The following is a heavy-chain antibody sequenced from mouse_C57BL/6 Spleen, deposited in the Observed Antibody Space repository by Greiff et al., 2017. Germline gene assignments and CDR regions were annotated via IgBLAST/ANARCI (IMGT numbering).Heavy chain of an antibody. CDR3: ARRGTTVVATRVFYYFDY. Sequence: EVQLQESGPGLVKPSQSLSLTCSVTGYSITSGYYWNWIRQFPGNKLEWMGYISYDGSNNYNPSLKNRISITRDTSKNQFFLKLNSVTTEDTATYYCARRGTTVVATRVFYYFDYWGQGTTLTVSS. CDR2: ISYDGSN. J-gene: IGHJ2*01. D-gene: IGHD1-1*01. V-gene: IGHV3-6*01. CDR1: GYSITSGYY.